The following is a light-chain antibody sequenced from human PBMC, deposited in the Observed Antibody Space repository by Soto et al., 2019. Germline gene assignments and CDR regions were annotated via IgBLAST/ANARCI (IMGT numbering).Light chain of an antibody. V-gene: IGKV3-11*01. Sequence: EIVLTQSPATLSLSPGERANLSCRASQSVSSYLAWYQQKPGQAPRLLIYDASNRATGIPARFSGSVSGTDFTLTISSLEPEDFAVYHCQQRSNWPWTFGQGTKVDIK. CDR3: QQRSNWPWT. CDR1: QSVSSY. J-gene: IGKJ1*01. CDR2: DAS.